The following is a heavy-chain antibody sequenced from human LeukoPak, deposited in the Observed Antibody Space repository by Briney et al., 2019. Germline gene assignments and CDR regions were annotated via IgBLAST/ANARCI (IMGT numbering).Heavy chain of an antibody. CDR3: ARTLVAAPGTKGGP. V-gene: IGHV3-23*01. CDR1: GFTFGSYV. CDR2: ITVGSANT. J-gene: IGHJ5*02. D-gene: IGHD6-13*01. Sequence: PGGSLRLSCAASGFTFGSYVMSWVRQAPGKGLDWVSVITVGSANTHFADSVKGRFTISRDNAKNALYLQMNSLRAEDSAVYYCARTLVAAPGTKGGPWGQGTLVTVSS.